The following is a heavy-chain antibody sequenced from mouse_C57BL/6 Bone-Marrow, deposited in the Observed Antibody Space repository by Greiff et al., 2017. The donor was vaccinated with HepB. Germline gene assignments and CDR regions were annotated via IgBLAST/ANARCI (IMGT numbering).Heavy chain of an antibody. CDR2: IWTGGGT. V-gene: IGHV2-9-1*01. CDR1: GFSLTSYA. CDR3: ARKGGYGDYYAMDY. Sequence: VHLVESGPGLVAPSQSLSITCTVSGFSLTSYAISWVRQPPGKGLEWLGVIWTGGGTNYNSALKSRLSISKDNSKSQVFLKMNSLQTDDTARYYCARKGGYGDYYAMDYWGQGTSVTVSS. J-gene: IGHJ4*01. D-gene: IGHD1-1*01.